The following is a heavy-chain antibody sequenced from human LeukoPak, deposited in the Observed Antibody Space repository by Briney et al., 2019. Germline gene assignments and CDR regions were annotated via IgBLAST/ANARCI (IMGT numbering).Heavy chain of an antibody. J-gene: IGHJ3*02. Sequence: GGSLRLSCAASGFTFSSYWMSWVRQAPGKGLEWVSSISSSSSYIYYADSVKGRFTISRDNAKNSLYLQMNSLRAEDTAVYYCARDGLGYCTSTSCYGAFDIWGQGTMVTVSS. CDR2: ISSSSSYI. D-gene: IGHD2-2*01. CDR3: ARDGLGYCTSTSCYGAFDI. CDR1: GFTFSSYW. V-gene: IGHV3-21*01.